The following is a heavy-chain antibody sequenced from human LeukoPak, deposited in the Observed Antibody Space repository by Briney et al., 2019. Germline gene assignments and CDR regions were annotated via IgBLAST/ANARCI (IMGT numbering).Heavy chain of an antibody. D-gene: IGHD3-22*01. V-gene: IGHV3-21*01. CDR3: ARGRAGYDSSGYYVGY. Sequence: GGSLRLSCAASGFTFSSYSMNWVRQAPGKGLEWLSSISSSSSYIYYADSVKGRFTISRDNAKNSLYLQMNSLRAEDTAVYYCARGRAGYDSSGYYVGYWGQGTLVTVSS. CDR1: GFTFSSYS. J-gene: IGHJ4*02. CDR2: ISSSSSYI.